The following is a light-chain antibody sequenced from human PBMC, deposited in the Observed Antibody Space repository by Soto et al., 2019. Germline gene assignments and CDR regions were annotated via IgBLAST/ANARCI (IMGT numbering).Light chain of an antibody. Sequence: QSVLTQPPSASGTPGQRVTISCSGSSXNLGSNVVNWYQQLPGTAPKLLIYSNTQRPSGVPDRLSGSKSGTSASLAISGLQSEDEADYYCAAWDDSLNGPVFGTGTKFTVL. CDR2: SNT. CDR3: AAWDDSLNGPV. V-gene: IGLV1-44*01. CDR1: SXNLGSNV. J-gene: IGLJ1*01.